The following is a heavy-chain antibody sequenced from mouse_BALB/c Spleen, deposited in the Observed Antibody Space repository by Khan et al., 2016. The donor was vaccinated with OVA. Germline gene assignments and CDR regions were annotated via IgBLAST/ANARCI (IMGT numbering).Heavy chain of an antibody. V-gene: IGHV2-6-4*01. CDR3: AGAYDRYDGYYGMDY. CDR1: GFSLSRYN. J-gene: IGHJ4*01. D-gene: IGHD2-14*01. Sequence: QVQLKQSGPGLVAPSQSLSITCTVSGFSLSRYNIHWVRQPPGKGLEWLGMIWGGGGTDYNSTLKSRLSISKDNSKSHVFLKMNSLQTADTAMYYRAGAYDRYDGYYGMDYWGQGTSVTVSS. CDR2: IWGGGGT.